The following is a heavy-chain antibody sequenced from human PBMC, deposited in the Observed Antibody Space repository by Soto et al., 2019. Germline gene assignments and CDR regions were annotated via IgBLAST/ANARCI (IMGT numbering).Heavy chain of an antibody. CDR3: ARDGGITGTTTGPSYGMDF. J-gene: IGHJ6*02. V-gene: IGHV3-30-3*01. CDR1: GFTFRSYA. Sequence: LRLSCAASGFTFRSYAMHWVRQAPGKGLEGVAVISYDGSNKYYADSVKGRFTISRDNSKNTLYLQMNSLRAEDTAVYYCARDGGITGTTTGPSYGMDFWGQGTTVTGS. D-gene: IGHD1-7*01. CDR2: ISYDGSNK.